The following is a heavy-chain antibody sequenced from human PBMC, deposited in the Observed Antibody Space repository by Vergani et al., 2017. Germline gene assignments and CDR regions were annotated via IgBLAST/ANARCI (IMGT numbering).Heavy chain of an antibody. V-gene: IGHV3-7*01. CDR3: ARGGKGIIMVVPSTHL. CDR2: ISPDGSAT. J-gene: IGHJ4*02. D-gene: IGHD2-15*01. CDR1: GFSLSRFW. Sequence: EVQLVESGGGLVQPGGSLRPSCAASGFSLSRFWMSWVRQAPEKGLEWVAHISPDGSATSYVDSVKGRFTISRDNSKKMMSLQMNSLRVEDTAVYYCARGGKGIIMVVPSTHLWGQGTQVSVS.